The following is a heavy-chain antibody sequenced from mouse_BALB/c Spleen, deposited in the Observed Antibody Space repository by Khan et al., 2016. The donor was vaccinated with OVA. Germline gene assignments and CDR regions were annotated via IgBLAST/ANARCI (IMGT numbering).Heavy chain of an antibody. CDR2: INPRSDYT. CDR1: GYTFPSNT. V-gene: IGHV1-4*01. D-gene: IGHD2-14*01. CDR3: ARRTTGYAMDY. Sequence: QVQLKQSGAELARPGASVKMSCKASGYTFPSNTMHWVKQRPGQGLEWIGYINPRSDYTIYNQKFKDKATLTADISSTTADMQLSSLTSDDSAVYYCARRTTGYAMDYWGQGTSVTVSS. J-gene: IGHJ4*01.